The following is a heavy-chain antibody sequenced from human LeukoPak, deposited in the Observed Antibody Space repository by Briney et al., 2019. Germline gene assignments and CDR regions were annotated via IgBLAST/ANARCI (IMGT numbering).Heavy chain of an antibody. V-gene: IGHV3-53*01. D-gene: IGHD6-13*01. CDR1: GFTVSSNY. Sequence: PGGSLRLSCAASGFTVSSNYMSWVRQAPGKGLEWVSVIYSGGSTYYADSVKGRFTISRDNSKNTLYLQMNSLRAEDTAVYYCARSIADTYYYYGMDVWGQGTTVTVSS. CDR2: IYSGGST. J-gene: IGHJ6*02. CDR3: ARSIADTYYYYGMDV.